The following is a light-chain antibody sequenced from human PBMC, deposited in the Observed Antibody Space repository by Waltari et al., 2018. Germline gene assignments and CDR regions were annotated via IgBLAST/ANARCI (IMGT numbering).Light chain of an antibody. CDR2: GAS. Sequence: EIVLTQSPGTLSLSPGERATLSCRASPTVRTTYLAWYQQKPGQAPTHLIYGASSRATGIPDGFSGSWSGTDFSLTISSLEPEDFSVYYPQQYYIPPLTDGGGAEVEIK. J-gene: IGKJ4*01. V-gene: IGKV3-20*01. CDR1: PTVRTTY. CDR3: QQYYIPPLT.